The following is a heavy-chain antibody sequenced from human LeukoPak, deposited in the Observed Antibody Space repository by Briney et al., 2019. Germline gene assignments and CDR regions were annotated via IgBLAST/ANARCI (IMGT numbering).Heavy chain of an antibody. D-gene: IGHD5-18*01. CDR2: IYHSGST. CDR3: ARDSIPLSGYSYGYVGY. Sequence: ASETLSLTCTVSGYSISSGYYWGWIRQPPGKGLEWIGSIYHSGSTYYNPSLKSRVTISVDTSKNQFSLKLSSVTAADTAVYYCARDSIPLSGYSYGYVGYWGQGTLVTVSS. J-gene: IGHJ4*02. CDR1: GYSISSGYY. V-gene: IGHV4-38-2*02.